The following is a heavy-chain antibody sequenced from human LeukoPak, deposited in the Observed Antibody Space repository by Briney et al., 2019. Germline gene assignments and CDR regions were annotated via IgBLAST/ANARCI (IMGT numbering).Heavy chain of an antibody. CDR1: GFTFSSYG. CDR2: ISYDGSNK. D-gene: IGHD3-10*01. CDR3: ARDRGYYGSGYFDY. J-gene: IGHJ4*02. Sequence: GGSLRLSCAASGFTFSSYGMHWVRQAPGKGLEWVAVISYDGSNKYYADSVKGRFTISRDNSKNTLYLQMNSLRAEDTAVYYCARDRGYYGSGYFDYWGQGTLVTVSS. V-gene: IGHV3-30*03.